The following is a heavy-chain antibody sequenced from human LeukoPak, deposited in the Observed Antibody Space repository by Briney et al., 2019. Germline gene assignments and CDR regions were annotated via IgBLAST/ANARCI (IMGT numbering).Heavy chain of an antibody. J-gene: IGHJ6*03. Sequence: PGGSLRLSCAASGFTFSSYGMHWVRQAPGKGLEWVAFIRYDGSNKYYADSVKGRFTISRDNSKNTLYLQMNSLRAEDTAIYYCAKVHYDSDHVTMDVWGKGTTVTVSS. CDR3: AKVHYDSDHVTMDV. CDR1: GFTFSSYG. D-gene: IGHD3-22*01. V-gene: IGHV3-30*02. CDR2: IRYDGSNK.